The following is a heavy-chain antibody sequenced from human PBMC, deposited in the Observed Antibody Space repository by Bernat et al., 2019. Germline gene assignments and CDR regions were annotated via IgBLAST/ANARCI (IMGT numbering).Heavy chain of an antibody. V-gene: IGHV3-30*18. J-gene: IGHJ2*01. CDR3: AKYRSTRSSSYWYFDF. CDR2: ISSDGINI. D-gene: IGHD6-13*01. CDR1: GFTFSNSG. Sequence: QVLLVESGGGVVQPGTSLRLSCAASGFTFSNSGMHWVRLAPGKGLEWVALISSDGINIYYADSVKGRFTISRDNFKNTLYLQMNSLSAEDTAVYNCAKYRSTRSSSYWYFDFWGRGTLVTVSS.